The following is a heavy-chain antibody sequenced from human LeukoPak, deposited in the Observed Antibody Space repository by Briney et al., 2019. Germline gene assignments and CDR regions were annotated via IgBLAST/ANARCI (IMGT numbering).Heavy chain of an antibody. V-gene: IGHV3-23*01. Sequence: PGGSLRLSCAASGCTCSSYAMGWVRQAPGKGLEWVSAISGSGGSTYYADSVKGRFTISRDNSKNTLYLQMNSLRAEDTAVYYYAKDLHHTSGGSYASTGPYYFDYWGQRTLVTVSS. J-gene: IGHJ4*02. CDR1: GCTCSSYA. D-gene: IGHD1-26*01. CDR3: AKDLHHTSGGSYASTGPYYFDY. CDR2: ISGSGGST.